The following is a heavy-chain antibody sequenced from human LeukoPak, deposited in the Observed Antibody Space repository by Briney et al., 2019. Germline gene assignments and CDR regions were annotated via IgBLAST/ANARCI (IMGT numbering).Heavy chain of an antibody. J-gene: IGHJ4*02. D-gene: IGHD3-10*01. CDR1: GYTFTNYG. V-gene: IGHV1-18*01. Sequence: GASVKVSCKASGYTFTNYGITWVRQAPGQGLEWMGWISGYKGNTNYAQKFQGRVTMTTDTSTSTAYMDLRSLRSDDTAVYYCAKNRLLWFGEHTFDYWGQGTLVTVSS. CDR2: ISGYKGNT. CDR3: AKNRLLWFGEHTFDY.